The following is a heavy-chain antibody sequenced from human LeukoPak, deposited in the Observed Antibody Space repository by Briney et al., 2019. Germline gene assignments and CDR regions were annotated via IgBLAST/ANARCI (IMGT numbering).Heavy chain of an antibody. CDR2: IYWNDDK. D-gene: IGHD4-17*01. V-gene: IGHV2-5*01. Sequence: SGPTLVKPTQTLTLTCTFSGFSFSSSGVGVGWIRQPPGKALEWLALIYWNDDKRYSPSLKSRLTITKDTSKNQVVLTMSNMDPVDTATFYCAQLSRTPSSSMTAVTTFDYWGQGTLVTVSS. CDR1: GFSFSSSGVG. J-gene: IGHJ4*02. CDR3: AQLSRTPSSSMTAVTTFDY.